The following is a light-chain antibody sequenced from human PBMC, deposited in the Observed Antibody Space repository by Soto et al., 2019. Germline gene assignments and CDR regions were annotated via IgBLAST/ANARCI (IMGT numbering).Light chain of an antibody. CDR2: GDS. CDR3: QSYDSSLSVVV. Sequence: QSVLTQPHSVSGAPGQRGTISCTGSSSNLGADYDVHWYQQLPGTAPKLLIYGDSDRLSGVPDRFSGSKSGASASLAITGVQCEDEGNYYCQSYDSSLSVVVFGGGTKLTVL. J-gene: IGLJ2*01. CDR1: SSNLGADYD. V-gene: IGLV1-40*01.